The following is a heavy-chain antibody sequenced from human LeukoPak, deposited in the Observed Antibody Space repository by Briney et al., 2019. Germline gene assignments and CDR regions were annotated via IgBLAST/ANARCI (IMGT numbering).Heavy chain of an antibody. J-gene: IGHJ4*02. CDR1: GYSFTSYW. Sequence: PGESLKISCKGSGYSFTSYWIGWVRQMPGKGLEWMGIIYPGDSDTRYSPSFQGQVTISVDKSISTAYLQWSSLKASDTAMYYCARSFDSYGQWYYYFDYWGQGTLVTVSS. V-gene: IGHV5-51*01. CDR3: ARSFDSYGQWYYYFDY. CDR2: IYPGDSDT. D-gene: IGHD5-18*01.